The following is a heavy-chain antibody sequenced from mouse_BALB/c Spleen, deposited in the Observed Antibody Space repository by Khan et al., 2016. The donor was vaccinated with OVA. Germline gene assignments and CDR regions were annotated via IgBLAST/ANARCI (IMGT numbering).Heavy chain of an antibody. CDR1: GISITTGNYR. D-gene: IGHD1-1*01. CDR3: ARDYGSLYWYFDV. J-gene: IGHJ1*01. V-gene: IGHV3-5*02. Sequence: EVQLQELGPGLVKPSQTVSLTCTVTGISITTGNYRWSWIRQFPGNKLEWIGNIYYSGTITYNPSLTSRTTITRDTSKNRVFLEMNSLTAEDTATYYCARDYGSLYWYFDVWGAGTTVTVSS. CDR2: IYYSGTI.